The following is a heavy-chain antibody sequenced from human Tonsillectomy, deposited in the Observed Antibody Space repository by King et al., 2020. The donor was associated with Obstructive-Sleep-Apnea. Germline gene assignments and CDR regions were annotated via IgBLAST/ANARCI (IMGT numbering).Heavy chain of an antibody. V-gene: IGHV4-31*03. Sequence: VQLQESGPGLVKPSQTLSLTCTVSGGSISSGGYYWSWIRQHPGKGLEWIGYIYYSGSTYYNPSLKSRVTISVDTSKTQFSLKLSSVTAADTAVYYCARDGAYCSSTSCYSRTYYFDYWGQGTLVTVSS. CDR3: ARDGAYCSSTSCYSRTYYFDY. CDR2: IYYSGST. CDR1: GGSISSGGYY. D-gene: IGHD2-2*01. J-gene: IGHJ4*02.